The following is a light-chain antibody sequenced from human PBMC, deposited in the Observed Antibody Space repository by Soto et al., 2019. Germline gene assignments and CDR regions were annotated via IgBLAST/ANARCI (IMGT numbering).Light chain of an antibody. CDR2: SNN. V-gene: IGLV1-44*01. CDR1: SSNIGSNT. CDR3: SSYAGSNKGVL. J-gene: IGLJ2*01. Sequence: QSVLTQPPSASGTPGQRVTISCSGSSSNIGSNTVNWYQQLPGTAPKHLIFSNNQRPSGVPDRFSGSKSGDTASLTVSGLQPEDEGHYYCSSYAGSNKGVLFGGGTKLTVL.